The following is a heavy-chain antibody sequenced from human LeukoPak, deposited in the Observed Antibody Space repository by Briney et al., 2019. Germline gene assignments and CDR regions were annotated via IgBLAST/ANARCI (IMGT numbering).Heavy chain of an antibody. V-gene: IGHV5-51*01. D-gene: IGHD5-24*01. CDR1: GYIFISYW. CDR2: IYPGGSET. J-gene: IGHJ4*02. Sequence: GGSLKISSQGLGYIFISYWNAWVRQRPGKGLEWMGIIYPGGSETRYDPSFQGQGTISADSSTSTAYLQWSSLRASDTAMYYCARASRDGYNQNFDHWGQGTLVTVSS. CDR3: ARASRDGYNQNFDH.